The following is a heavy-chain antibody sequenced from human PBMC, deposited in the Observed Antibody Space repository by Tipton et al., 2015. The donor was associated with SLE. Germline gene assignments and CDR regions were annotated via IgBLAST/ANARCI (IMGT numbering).Heavy chain of an antibody. D-gene: IGHD1-14*01. J-gene: IGHJ4*02. CDR1: GFTFSSYS. Sequence: SLRLSCAASGFTFSSYSMNWVRQAPGKGLEGVSSISSIRSDLYYADSVKGRFTISRDTAKNSLYLQMSSLRADDTAVYYCATELPDVFDSWGQGPLVALSS. CDR2: ISSIRSDL. CDR3: ATELPDVFDS. V-gene: IGHV3-21*03.